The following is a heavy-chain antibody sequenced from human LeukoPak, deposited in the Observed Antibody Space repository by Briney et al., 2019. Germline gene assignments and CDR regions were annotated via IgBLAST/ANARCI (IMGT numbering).Heavy chain of an antibody. V-gene: IGHV3-15*01. D-gene: IGHD1-26*01. CDR1: GFMFSSFR. CDR3: ATERAGAAPL. J-gene: IGHJ4*02. Sequence: GGSLRLSSAASGFMFSSFRMNWVRQAPGKGLEWVGRIKSKSDGGTTDYAAPVKGRFTISRDDSRSTLYLQMNSLKTEDTAVYYCATERAGAAPLWGQGTLVTVSS. CDR2: IKSKSDGGTT.